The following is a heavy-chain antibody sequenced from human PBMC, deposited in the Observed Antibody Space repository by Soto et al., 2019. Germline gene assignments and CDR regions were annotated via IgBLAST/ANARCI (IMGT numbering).Heavy chain of an antibody. D-gene: IGHD3-16*01. CDR1: GYTFTGYY. CDR2: INPNSGGT. V-gene: IGHV1-2*04. Sequence: GSSVKVSCKASGYTFTGYYMHWVRQAPGQGLEWMGWINPNSGGTNYAQKFQGWVTMTRDTSISTAYMELSRLRSDDTAVYYWSREGGVLGENSVATWEGDYGMEVWG. CDR3: SREGGVLGENSVATWEGDYGMEV. J-gene: IGHJ6*02.